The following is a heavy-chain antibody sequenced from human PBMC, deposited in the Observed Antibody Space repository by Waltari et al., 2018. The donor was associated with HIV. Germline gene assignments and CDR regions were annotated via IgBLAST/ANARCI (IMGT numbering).Heavy chain of an antibody. J-gene: IGHJ4*02. Sequence: EVRLVESGGDWVQPGGSLTLTCETSGFTFSFYWLSWVRQAPGKGLGGVANINQAGTERHDVDSVRGRFTISRDNGKRSSFLQMNSLTVEDTAVYYCATTHGSGDYDNDFDYWGQGTLV. V-gene: IGHV3-7*01. CDR1: GFTFSFYW. CDR3: ATTHGSGDYDNDFDY. CDR2: INQAGTER. D-gene: IGHD3-10*01.